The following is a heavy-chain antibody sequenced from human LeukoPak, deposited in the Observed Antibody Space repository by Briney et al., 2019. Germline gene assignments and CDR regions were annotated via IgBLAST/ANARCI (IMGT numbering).Heavy chain of an antibody. CDR3: AKGDWLAPFDS. D-gene: IGHD2-21*02. CDR1: GLIFSNYG. V-gene: IGHV3-23*01. CDR2: IIGSGSGT. J-gene: IGHJ4*02. Sequence: GGSLRLSCAVSGLIFSNYGMSWVRQAPGKGLEWVSAIIGSGSGTSYADSVKGRFTISRDNSKNTLYLQMNSLRDEDTAVYFCAKGDWLAPFDSWGQGTLVTVSS.